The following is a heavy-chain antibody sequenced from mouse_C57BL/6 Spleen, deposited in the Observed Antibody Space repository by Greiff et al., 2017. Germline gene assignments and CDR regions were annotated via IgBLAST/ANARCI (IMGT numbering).Heavy chain of an antibody. CDR1: GYTFTDHN. V-gene: IGHV1-22*01. CDR3: AMITTVPHWYFDV. Sequence: VQLQQSGPELVKPGASVKMSCKASGYTFTDHNMHWVKQSHGKSLEWIGYINPNNGGTSYNQKFKGKATLTVNKSSSTAYMELRSLTSEDSAVYYCAMITTVPHWYFDVWGTGTTVTVSS. CDR2: INPNNGGT. J-gene: IGHJ1*03. D-gene: IGHD1-1*01.